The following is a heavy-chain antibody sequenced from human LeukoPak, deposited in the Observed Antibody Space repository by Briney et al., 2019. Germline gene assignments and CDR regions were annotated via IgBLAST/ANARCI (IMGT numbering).Heavy chain of an antibody. V-gene: IGHV2-70*11. D-gene: IGHD6-19*01. Sequence: SGPALVKPTQTLTLTCTFSGFSLSTSGMCVSWIRQPPGKALEWLARIDWDDDKYYSTSLKTRLTISKDTSKNQVVLTMTNMDPVDTATYYCARSRAVAGASLLDYWGQGTLVTVSS. CDR1: GFSLSTSGMC. CDR2: IDWDDDK. CDR3: ARSRAVAGASLLDY. J-gene: IGHJ4*02.